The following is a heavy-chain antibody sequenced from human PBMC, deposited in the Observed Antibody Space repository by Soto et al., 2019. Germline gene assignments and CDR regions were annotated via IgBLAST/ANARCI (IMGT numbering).Heavy chain of an antibody. J-gene: IGHJ6*02. CDR2: IKQDGSEE. CDR1: GFTFSSYW. D-gene: IGHD3-10*01. CDR3: ASLITMVRGVTRFEPYYYYYGMDV. V-gene: IGHV3-7*03. Sequence: PGGSLRLSCAASGFTFSSYWMSWVRQAPGKGLEWVANIKQDGSEEYYVDSVKGRFTISRDNAKNSLYLQMNSLRAEDTAVYYCASLITMVRGVTRFEPYYYYYGMDVWGQGTTVTVSS.